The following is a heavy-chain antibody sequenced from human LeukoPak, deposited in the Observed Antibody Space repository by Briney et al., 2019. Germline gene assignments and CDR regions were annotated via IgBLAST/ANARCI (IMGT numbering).Heavy chain of an antibody. J-gene: IGHJ3*02. CDR1: GLTFGDYA. CDR2: IRSKAYGGTT. Sequence: GGSLRLSCTASGLTFGDYAMSWVRQAPGKGLEWVGFIRSKAYGGTTEYAAPVKGRFTISRDDSKSIAYLQMNSLKTEDTAVYYCTRVVTASMYNDAFDIWGQGTMVTVSS. V-gene: IGHV3-49*04. D-gene: IGHD4-23*01. CDR3: TRVVTASMYNDAFDI.